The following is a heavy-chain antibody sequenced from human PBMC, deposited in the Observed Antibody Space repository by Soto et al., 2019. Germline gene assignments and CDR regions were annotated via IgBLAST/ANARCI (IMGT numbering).Heavy chain of an antibody. CDR3: ALTTGTTHYYYYGMDV. V-gene: IGHV1-18*01. CDR1: GYTFTSYG. D-gene: IGHD1-1*01. J-gene: IGHJ6*02. Sequence: ASVKVSCKASGYTFTSYGISWVRQAPGQGLEWMGWISAYNGKTNYAQKLQGRVTMTTDTSTSTAYMELSSLRSEDTAVYYCALTTGTTHYYYYGMDVWGQGTTVTVSS. CDR2: ISAYNGKT.